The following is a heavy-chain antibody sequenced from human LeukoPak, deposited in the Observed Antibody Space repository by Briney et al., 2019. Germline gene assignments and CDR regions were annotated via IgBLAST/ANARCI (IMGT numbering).Heavy chain of an antibody. J-gene: IGHJ4*02. CDR2: IDSDGSGT. CDR1: GLTLSGYC. D-gene: IGHD1/OR15-1a*01. CDR3: STVEHF. V-gene: IGHV3-74*01. Sequence: PGGSLRLSCSASGLTLSGYCMHWVRQIPGKGLVWVSRIDSDGSGTSYAVSVKGRFTISRDDVKNMLYLQMNSLRVEDTGLYYCSTVEHFWGQGTLVTVSS.